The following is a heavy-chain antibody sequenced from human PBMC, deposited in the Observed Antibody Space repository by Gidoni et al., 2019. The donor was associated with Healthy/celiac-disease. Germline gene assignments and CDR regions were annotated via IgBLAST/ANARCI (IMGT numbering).Heavy chain of an antibody. CDR2: ISYDGSRK. Sequence: QVQLVESGGGVVRPGTSLRLSCAASGSPFGVYALHWVRQAPGKGLEWLAVISYDGSRKYHADSVRGRFTVSRDNSKNTVSLQMNTLRAEDTAIYYCARDFLLSTITSDYSAYLDHWGQGTLLTVSS. CDR3: ARDFLLSTITSDYSAYLDH. J-gene: IGHJ4*02. D-gene: IGHD2-21*01. CDR1: GSPFGVYA. V-gene: IGHV3-30*04.